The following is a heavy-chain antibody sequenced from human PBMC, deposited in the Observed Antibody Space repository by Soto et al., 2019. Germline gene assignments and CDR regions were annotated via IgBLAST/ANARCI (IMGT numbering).Heavy chain of an antibody. D-gene: IGHD5-12*01. V-gene: IGHV4-34*01. CDR1: GGSFSGYY. J-gene: IGHJ4*02. CDR2: INHGGST. Sequence: ETLSLTCAVYGGSFSGYYWSWIRQPPGKGLDWIGEINHGGSTNYNPSLKSRVTISIDTSKNQFSLKLSSVTAADTAVYYCASGGQTIIPKDWGQGTLVTVSS. CDR3: ASGGQTIIPKD.